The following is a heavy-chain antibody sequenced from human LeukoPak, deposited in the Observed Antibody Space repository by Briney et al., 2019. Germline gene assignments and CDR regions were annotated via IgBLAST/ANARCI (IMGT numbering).Heavy chain of an antibody. CDR1: GGSFSGYY. Sequence: PSETLSLTCAVYGGSFSGYYWSWIRQPPGKGLEWIGETNHSGSTNYNPSLKSRVTISVDTSKNQFSLKLSSVTAADTAVYYCARGAYYYDSSGYLPGDYWSQGTLVTVSS. CDR2: TNHSGST. CDR3: ARGAYYYDSSGYLPGDY. D-gene: IGHD3-22*01. J-gene: IGHJ4*02. V-gene: IGHV4-34*01.